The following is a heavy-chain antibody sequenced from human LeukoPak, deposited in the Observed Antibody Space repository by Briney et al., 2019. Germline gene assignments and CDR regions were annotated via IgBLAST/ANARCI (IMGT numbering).Heavy chain of an antibody. CDR1: GGSFSGYY. CDR3: ARYKREWSSGWYASWFDP. J-gene: IGHJ5*02. V-gene: IGHV4-34*01. CDR2: INHSGST. Sequence: PSETLSLTCAVYGGSFSGYYWSWIRQPPGKGLEWIGEINHSGSTNYNPSLKSRVTISVDTSKNQFSLKLSSVTAADTAVYYCARYKREWSSGWYASWFDPWGQGTLVTVSS. D-gene: IGHD6-19*01.